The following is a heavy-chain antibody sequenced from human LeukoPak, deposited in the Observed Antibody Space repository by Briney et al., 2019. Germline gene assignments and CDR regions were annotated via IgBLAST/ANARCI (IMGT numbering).Heavy chain of an antibody. Sequence: GASVKVSCKVSGYTLTELSMHWVRQAPGKGLEWMGGFDPEDGETIYAQKFQGRVTMTEDTSTDTAYMELSSLRSEDTAVYYCASFTVYPIVVVPAAIGFDYWGQGTLVTVSS. CDR2: FDPEDGET. D-gene: IGHD2-2*01. CDR3: ASFTVYPIVVVPAAIGFDY. J-gene: IGHJ4*02. V-gene: IGHV1-24*01. CDR1: GYTLTELS.